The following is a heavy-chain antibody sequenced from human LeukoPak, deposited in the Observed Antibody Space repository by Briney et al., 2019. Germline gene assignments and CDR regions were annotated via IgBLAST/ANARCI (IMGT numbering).Heavy chain of an antibody. CDR1: GYTYTGYY. J-gene: IGHJ4*02. CDR2: INPNSGGT. V-gene: IGHV1-2*02. CDR3: ARDGAVAGTSLFDY. Sequence: ASVKVSCKASGYTYTGYYMHWVRQAPGQGLEWMGWINPNSGGTNYAQKFQGRVTMTRDTSISTAYMELSRLRSDDTAVYYCARDGAVAGTSLFDYWGQGTLVTVSS. D-gene: IGHD6-19*01.